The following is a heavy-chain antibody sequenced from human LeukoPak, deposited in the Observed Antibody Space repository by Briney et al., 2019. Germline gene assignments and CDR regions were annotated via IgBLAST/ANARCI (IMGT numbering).Heavy chain of an antibody. CDR1: GFTVSSNY. J-gene: IGHJ4*02. Sequence: GGSLRLSCAASGFTVSSNYMSWVRQAPGKGLEWVSVIYSGGTTYYPDSVKGRFTISRDNSKNTLYLQMNDLRAEDTAVYYCARLAVAYFDYWGQGTPVTVSS. CDR3: ARLAVAYFDY. V-gene: IGHV3-66*04. CDR2: IYSGGTT. D-gene: IGHD6-19*01.